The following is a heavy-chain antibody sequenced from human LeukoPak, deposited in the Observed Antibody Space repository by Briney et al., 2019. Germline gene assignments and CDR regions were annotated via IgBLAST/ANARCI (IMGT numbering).Heavy chain of an antibody. Sequence: GGSLRLSCAASGFTFSNYWMHWVRQAPGKGLEWVSAISGSGGSTYYADSVKGRFTISRDNSKNTLYLQMNSLRAEDTAVYYCAKAGLLWFGAYYFDYWGQGTLVTVSS. CDR3: AKAGLLWFGAYYFDY. CDR2: ISGSGGST. CDR1: GFTFSNYW. V-gene: IGHV3-23*01. D-gene: IGHD3-10*01. J-gene: IGHJ4*02.